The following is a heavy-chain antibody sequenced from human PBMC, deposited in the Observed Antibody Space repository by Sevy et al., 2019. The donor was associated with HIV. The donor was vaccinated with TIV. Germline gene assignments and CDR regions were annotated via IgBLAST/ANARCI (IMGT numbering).Heavy chain of an antibody. Sequence: GGSLRLSCAVSGFRFDYYAMTWVRQAPGKGLEWVSTISSNGLSTYYTDSVKGRFTIFRDNFKNTLYLQMNSLRVEDTAVYFCAKDVPRDFWSACSPGYFDYWGQGSLVTVSS. D-gene: IGHD3-3*01. J-gene: IGHJ4*02. V-gene: IGHV3-23*01. CDR1: GFRFDYYA. CDR3: AKDVPRDFWSACSPGYFDY. CDR2: ISSNGLST.